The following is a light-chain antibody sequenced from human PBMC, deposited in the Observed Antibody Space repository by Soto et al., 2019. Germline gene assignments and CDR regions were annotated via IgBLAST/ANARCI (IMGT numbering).Light chain of an antibody. CDR1: SSDVGSYNL. J-gene: IGLJ3*02. Sequence: SALTQPASVSGSPGQSITISCTGTSSDVGSYNLVSWYQQHPGKAPKLMIYEGSKRPSGVSNRFSGSKSGNTASLTISGLQAEVEADYYCCSYAGSSTFWVFGGGTKLTVL. CDR3: CSYAGSSTFWV. V-gene: IGLV2-23*01. CDR2: EGS.